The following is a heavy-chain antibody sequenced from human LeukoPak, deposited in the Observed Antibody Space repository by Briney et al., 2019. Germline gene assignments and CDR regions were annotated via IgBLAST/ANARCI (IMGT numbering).Heavy chain of an antibody. Sequence: ASVKVSCKASGYTFTSYDINWVRQATGQGLEWMGWMNPNSGNTGYAQKFQGGVTITRNTSISTAYMELSSLRSEDTAVYYCARVPATDYYYDSSGYYYPRGYYYYMDVWGKGTTVTVSS. CDR1: GYTFTSYD. CDR2: MNPNSGNT. J-gene: IGHJ6*03. CDR3: ARVPATDYYYDSSGYYYPRGYYYYMDV. D-gene: IGHD3-22*01. V-gene: IGHV1-8*03.